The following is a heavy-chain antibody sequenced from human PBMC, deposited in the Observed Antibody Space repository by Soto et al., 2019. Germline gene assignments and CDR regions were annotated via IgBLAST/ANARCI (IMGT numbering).Heavy chain of an antibody. D-gene: IGHD6-6*01. Sequence: EVQLAESGGGLAQPGGSLRLSCAASGFTLSGYAMDWVRQAPGKGLEYVSGISSNGVGTYYANSVQGRFTISRDNSKNTVYLQKGSLRADDMAVYYGARRARPYFYYMDVWGKGTPVSVS. CDR3: ARRARPYFYYMDV. V-gene: IGHV3-64*01. CDR1: GFTLSGYA. J-gene: IGHJ6*03. CDR2: ISSNGVGT.